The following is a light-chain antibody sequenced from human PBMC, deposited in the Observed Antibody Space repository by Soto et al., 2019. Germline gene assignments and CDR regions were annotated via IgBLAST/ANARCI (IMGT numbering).Light chain of an antibody. V-gene: IGKV3-20*01. CDR3: QQYGSSPPMYT. J-gene: IGKJ2*01. Sequence: EIVLTQSPGTLSLSPGERATLSCRASQSVSSSYLAWYQQKPGQAPRLLIYGASSRATGIPDRFSGSGSGTGFTLTISRLEPEDVAVYYCQQYGSSPPMYTFGQGTKLEIK. CDR2: GAS. CDR1: QSVSSSY.